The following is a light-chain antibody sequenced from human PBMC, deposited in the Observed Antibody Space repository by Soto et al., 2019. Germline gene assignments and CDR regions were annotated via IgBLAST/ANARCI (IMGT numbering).Light chain of an antibody. CDR3: LQTDTFPIT. J-gene: IGKJ5*01. CDR1: QDIGSW. V-gene: IGKV1-12*01. Sequence: DIQMTQSPSSVSASVGDRVTITCRASQDIGSWLAWYQQKPGKAPNLLIYAASSLQSGVPSRISGSGSGTFFTLTISSLQPEDFATYLCLQTDTFPITFGQGTRLEIK. CDR2: AAS.